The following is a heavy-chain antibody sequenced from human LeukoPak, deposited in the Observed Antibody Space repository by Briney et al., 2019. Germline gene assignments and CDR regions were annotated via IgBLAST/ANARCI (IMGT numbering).Heavy chain of an antibody. V-gene: IGHV3-30-3*01. J-gene: IGHJ4*02. D-gene: IGHD2-15*01. CDR1: GFTFSSYA. Sequence: GRSLRLSCAASGFTFSSYAMHWVRQAPGKGLEWVAVISYDGSNKYYADSVKGRFTISRDNSKNALYLQMNSLRAEDTAVYYCARVFWVGAAYYFDYWGQGTLVTVSS. CDR3: ARVFWVGAAYYFDY. CDR2: ISYDGSNK.